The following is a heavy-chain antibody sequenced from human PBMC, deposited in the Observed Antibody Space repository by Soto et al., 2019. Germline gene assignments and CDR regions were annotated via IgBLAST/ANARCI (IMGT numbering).Heavy chain of an antibody. D-gene: IGHD3-10*01. V-gene: IGHV3-23*01. Sequence: GGSLILSCAASGFTFSSYAMSWVRQAPGKGLEWVSAISGSGGSTYYADSVKGRFTISRDNSKNTLYLQMNSLRAEDTAVYYCAQVEPEDYYGSGSYLTTIIDYWGQGTLVTVSS. CDR3: AQVEPEDYYGSGSYLTTIIDY. CDR2: ISGSGGST. J-gene: IGHJ4*02. CDR1: GFTFSSYA.